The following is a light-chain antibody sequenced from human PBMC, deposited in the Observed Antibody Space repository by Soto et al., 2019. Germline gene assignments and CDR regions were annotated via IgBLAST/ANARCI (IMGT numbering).Light chain of an antibody. J-gene: IGKJ1*01. CDR1: QSISSW. CDR2: GAS. V-gene: IGKV1-5*01. Sequence: DIQMTQSPSTLSASVGDRVTITCRASQSISSWLAWYQQKPGKAPKLLIYGASSLESGVPSRFSGSGSGTEFTLTISSLQPDDFATYYCQPYNSYRPFGQGTKVDI. CDR3: QPYNSYRP.